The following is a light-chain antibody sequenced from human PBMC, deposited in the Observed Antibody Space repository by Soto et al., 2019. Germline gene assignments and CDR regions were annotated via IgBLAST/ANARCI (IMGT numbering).Light chain of an antibody. Sequence: QSVLTQPPSVSGAPGQRVTISCTGSSSNIGAGYDVHWYQHLPGTAPKLLIYGNSNRPSGVPDRFSGSKSGTSASRAITGLQAEDEADYDCQSYDSSLSGYVFGTGTKLTVL. CDR2: GNS. CDR3: QSYDSSLSGYV. V-gene: IGLV1-40*01. CDR1: SSNIGAGYD. J-gene: IGLJ1*01.